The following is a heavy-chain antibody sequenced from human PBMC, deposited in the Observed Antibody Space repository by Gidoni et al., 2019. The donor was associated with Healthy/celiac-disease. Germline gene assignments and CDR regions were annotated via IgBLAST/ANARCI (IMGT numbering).Heavy chain of an antibody. CDR2: IWYDGSNK. Sequence: RLPCAASGFTFSSYGMHWVRQAPGKGLEWVAVIWYDGSNKYYADSVKGRFTISRDNSKNTLYLQRNSLRAEDTSVYYCARDARLYYDFWSGYYTNYYYYYIDVWGKGTTVTVSS. CDR1: GFTFSSYG. CDR3: ARDARLYYDFWSGYYTNYYYYYIDV. D-gene: IGHD3-3*01. J-gene: IGHJ6*03. V-gene: IGHV3-33*01.